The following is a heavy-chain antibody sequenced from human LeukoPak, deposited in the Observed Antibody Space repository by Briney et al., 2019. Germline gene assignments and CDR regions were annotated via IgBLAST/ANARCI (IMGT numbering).Heavy chain of an antibody. CDR1: GGSISGTSW. Sequence: TSETLSLTCAVSGGSISGTSWWTWVRQPPGKGLDWIGEIYHSGNTNYNPSLKSRVTISVDKSKNQFSLKLSSVTAADTAVYYCARAYCCYRGSSGLRFDPWGQGTLVTVSS. CDR2: IYHSGNT. V-gene: IGHV4-4*02. CDR3: ARAYCCYRGSSGLRFDP. D-gene: IGHD2-2*02. J-gene: IGHJ5*02.